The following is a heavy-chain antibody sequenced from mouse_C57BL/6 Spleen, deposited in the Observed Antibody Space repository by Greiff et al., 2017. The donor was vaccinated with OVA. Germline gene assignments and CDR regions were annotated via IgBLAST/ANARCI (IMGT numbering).Heavy chain of an antibody. CDR3: ARMSYYGSSYEDGIYAMDY. J-gene: IGHJ4*01. Sequence: ESGPGILQPSQTLSLTCSFSGFSLSTFGMGVGWIRQPSGKGLEWLAPIWWDDDKYYNPALKSRLTISKDTSKNQVFLTIANVDTADTATYYCARMSYYGSSYEDGIYAMDYWGQGTSVTVSS. D-gene: IGHD1-1*01. V-gene: IGHV8-8*01. CDR1: GFSLSTFGMG. CDR2: IWWDDDK.